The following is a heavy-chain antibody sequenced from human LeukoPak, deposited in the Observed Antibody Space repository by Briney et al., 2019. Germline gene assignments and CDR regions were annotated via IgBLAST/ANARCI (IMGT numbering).Heavy chain of an antibody. CDR2: INPSGGST. V-gene: IGHV1-46*01. J-gene: IGHJ4*02. CDR1: GYTYTSYY. D-gene: IGHD3/OR15-3a*01. CDR3: ARETLDGSFDY. Sequence: ASVKVSCKASGYTYTSYYMHWVRQARGQGLEGMGIINPSGGSTSYAQKFQGRFTMTRDTSTSTVYMELSSLRSEDTAVYYCARETLDGSFDYWGQGTLVTVSS.